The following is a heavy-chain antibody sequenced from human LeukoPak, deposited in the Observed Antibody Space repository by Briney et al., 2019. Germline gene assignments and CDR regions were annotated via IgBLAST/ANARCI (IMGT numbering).Heavy chain of an antibody. Sequence: GGSLRLSCAASGFTFSTYWMLWARQAPGKGLVWVSRISNDGSITNYADSVKGRFTISRDNAKNTLYLQMNSLTADDTALYHCAKDFYGSGDYWGQGTLVTVSS. D-gene: IGHD3-10*01. CDR3: AKDFYGSGDY. V-gene: IGHV3-74*01. J-gene: IGHJ4*02. CDR1: GFTFSTYW. CDR2: ISNDGSIT.